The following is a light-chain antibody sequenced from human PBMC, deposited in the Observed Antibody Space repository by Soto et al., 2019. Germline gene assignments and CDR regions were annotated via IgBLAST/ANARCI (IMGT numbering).Light chain of an antibody. CDR3: QQRSDWPST. CDR1: QSVGSY. Sequence: EIVLTQSPATLSLSPGDRATLSCRASQSVGSYLGWYQQRPGQAPRLLIYDASNRATGIPARFSGSGSGTDFTLANSRLVHEDFAVYYYQQRSDWPSTFGGGTKVEIK. CDR2: DAS. J-gene: IGKJ4*01. V-gene: IGKV3-11*01.